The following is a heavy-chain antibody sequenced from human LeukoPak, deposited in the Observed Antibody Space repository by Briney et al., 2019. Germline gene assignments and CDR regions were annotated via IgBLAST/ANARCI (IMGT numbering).Heavy chain of an antibody. CDR3: ARDPSYYDSSGYLDY. D-gene: IGHD3-22*01. CDR2: ISYDGSNK. V-gene: IGHV3-30*04. Sequence: GGSLRLSCAASGFTFSSYAMHWVRQAPGKGLEWVAVISYDGSNKYYVDSVKGRFTISRDNSKNTLYLQMNSLRAEDTAVYYCARDPSYYDSSGYLDYWGQGTLVTVSS. J-gene: IGHJ4*02. CDR1: GFTFSSYA.